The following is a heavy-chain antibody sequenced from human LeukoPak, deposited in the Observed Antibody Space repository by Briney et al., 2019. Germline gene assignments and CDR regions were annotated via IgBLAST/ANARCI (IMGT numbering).Heavy chain of an antibody. Sequence: ASVKVSCKASGYTFTSYGISWVRQAPGQGLEWMGWISAYNGNTNYAQKLQGRVTMTTDTSTSTAYMELRSLRSDDTAVYYCAKTYYGGYYFDYWGQGTLVTVSS. V-gene: IGHV1-18*01. J-gene: IGHJ4*02. CDR2: ISAYNGNT. CDR1: GYTFTSYG. CDR3: AKTYYGGYYFDY. D-gene: IGHD4-23*01.